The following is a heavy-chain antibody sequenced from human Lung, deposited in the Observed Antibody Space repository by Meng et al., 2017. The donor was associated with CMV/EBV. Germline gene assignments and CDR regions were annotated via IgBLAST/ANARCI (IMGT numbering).Heavy chain of an antibody. Sequence: GESXKISCAASGFTFTNYWMTWVRQAPGKGLEWVGSINEAGSVKHYVDSVKGRFTMSRDNAKNSVYLQMNALRADDTAVYFCAREYWGPDYWGQGTLVTVSS. CDR1: GFTFTNYW. V-gene: IGHV3-7*01. J-gene: IGHJ4*02. CDR2: INEAGSVK. D-gene: IGHD7-27*01. CDR3: AREYWGPDY.